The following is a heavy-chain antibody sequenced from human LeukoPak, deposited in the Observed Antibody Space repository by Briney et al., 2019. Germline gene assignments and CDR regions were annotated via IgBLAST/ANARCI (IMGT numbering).Heavy chain of an antibody. CDR2: ISYDGSNK. CDR3: AREQFPGDYDSSGPSDY. D-gene: IGHD3-22*01. J-gene: IGHJ4*02. V-gene: IGHV3-30-3*01. CDR1: GFTFSSYA. Sequence: GGSLRLSCAASGFTFSSYAMHWVRQAPGKGLEWVAVISYDGSNKYYADSEKGRFTISRDNSKNTLYLQMNSLRAEDTAVYYCAREQFPGDYDSSGPSDYWGQGTLVTVSS.